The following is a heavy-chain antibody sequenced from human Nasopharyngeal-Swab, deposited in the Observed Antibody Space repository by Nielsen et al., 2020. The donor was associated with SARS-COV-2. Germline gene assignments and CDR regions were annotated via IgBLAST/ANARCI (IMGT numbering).Heavy chain of an antibody. CDR3: ARSYSSGWYGGYFDY. Sequence: SGPTLLQPTQTLTLTCTFSGFSLSTSGMCVSWIRQPPGKALEWLARIDWDDDKYYSTSLKTRLTISKDTSKNQVVLTMTNMDPVDTATYYCARSYSSGWYGGYFDYWGQGTLVTVSS. J-gene: IGHJ4*02. V-gene: IGHV2-70*11. CDR1: GFSLSTSGMC. D-gene: IGHD6-19*01. CDR2: IDWDDDK.